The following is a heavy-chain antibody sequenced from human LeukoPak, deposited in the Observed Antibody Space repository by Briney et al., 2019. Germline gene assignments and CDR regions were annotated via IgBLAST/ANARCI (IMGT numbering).Heavy chain of an antibody. CDR3: AKMVVGAVDDWFDP. V-gene: IGHV3-30*18. CDR2: ISYDGSNK. D-gene: IGHD1-26*01. J-gene: IGHJ5*02. Sequence: GGSLRLSCAASGFTFSSYEMNWVRQAPGKGLEWVAVISYDGSNKYYADSVKGRFTISRDNSKNTLYLQMNSLRAEDTAVYYCAKMVVGAVDDWFDPWGQGTLVTVSS. CDR1: GFTFSSYE.